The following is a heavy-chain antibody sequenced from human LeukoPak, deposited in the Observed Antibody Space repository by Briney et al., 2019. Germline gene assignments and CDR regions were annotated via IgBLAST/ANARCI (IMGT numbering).Heavy chain of an antibody. CDR2: INHSGST. V-gene: IGHV4-34*01. J-gene: IGHJ4*02. D-gene: IGHD2-8*01. CDR1: GGSFSGYY. CDR3: ARGGYCTNGVCLFDY. Sequence: PSETLSLTCAVYGGSFSGYYWSWIRQPPGKGLEWIGEINHSGSTNYNPSLKSRVTISVDTSKNQFSLKLSSVTAADTAVYYCARGGYCTNGVCLFDYWGQGTLVTVSS.